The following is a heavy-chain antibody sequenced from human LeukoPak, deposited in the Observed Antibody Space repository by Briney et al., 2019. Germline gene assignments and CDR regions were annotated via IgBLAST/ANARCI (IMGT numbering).Heavy chain of an antibody. CDR3: AKAPLRYCSGAICYPFDY. D-gene: IGHD2-15*01. CDR1: GFTFSNYA. J-gene: IGHJ4*02. Sequence: GASLRLSCAASGFTFSNYAMNWVRQAPGKRLEWVSSIIGSGGSTYYADSVKGRFTISRDNSRNTLYLQMHDLRAEDTALYYCAKAPLRYCSGAICYPFDYWGQGTLVTVSS. CDR2: IIGSGGST. V-gene: IGHV3-23*01.